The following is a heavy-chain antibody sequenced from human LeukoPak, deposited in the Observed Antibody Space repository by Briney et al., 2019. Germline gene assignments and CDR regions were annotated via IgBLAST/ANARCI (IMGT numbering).Heavy chain of an antibody. CDR1: GFTFSSYA. V-gene: IGHV3-23*01. J-gene: IGHJ4*02. CDR3: AKWFSSRAAADRTTEYIDY. CDR2: ISGSGGST. Sequence: GGSLRLSCAASGFTFSSYAMSWVRQAPGKGLEWVSAISGSGGSTYYADSVKGRFTISRDNSKNTLYLQMNSLRAEDTAVYYCAKWFSSRAAADRTTEYIDYWGQGTLVTVSS. D-gene: IGHD6-13*01.